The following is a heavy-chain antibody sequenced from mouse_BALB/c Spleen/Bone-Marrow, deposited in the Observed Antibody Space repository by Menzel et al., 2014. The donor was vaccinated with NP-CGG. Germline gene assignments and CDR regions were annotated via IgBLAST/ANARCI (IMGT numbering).Heavy chain of an antibody. CDR3: ARGVDDYSWFAY. D-gene: IGHD2-3*01. CDR2: INRNGGTN. V-gene: IGHV5-6-3*01. Sequence: EVKLVESGGGLVQPGGSLKLSCTASGFTFSSYGLSRVRQTPDKRLELVATINRNGGTNSYPDSVKGRFTISRDNAKNTLYLQMSSLKSEDTALYYCARGVDDYSWFAYWGQGTLVTVSA. CDR1: GFTFSSYG. J-gene: IGHJ3*01.